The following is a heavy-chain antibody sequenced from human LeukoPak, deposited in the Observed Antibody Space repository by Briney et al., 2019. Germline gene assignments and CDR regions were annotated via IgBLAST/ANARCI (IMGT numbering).Heavy chain of an antibody. D-gene: IGHD6-13*01. CDR2: MNPNSGNT. V-gene: IGHV1-8*01. CDR3: AKGSRGYSSSWYRIDY. Sequence: GASVTVSFKSSGYTFTIYDINWVRQATGQGLEWMGWMNPNSGNTGYAQKFQGRVTMTRNTSISTAYMELSSLRSEDTAVYYCAKGSRGYSSSWYRIDYWGQGTLVTVSS. J-gene: IGHJ4*02. CDR1: GYTFTIYD.